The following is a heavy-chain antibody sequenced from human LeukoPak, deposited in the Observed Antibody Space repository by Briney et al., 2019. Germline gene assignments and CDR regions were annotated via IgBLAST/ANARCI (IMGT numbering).Heavy chain of an antibody. CDR2: IDWDDDK. V-gene: IGHV2-70*11. CDR1: GFSLSTSGMC. D-gene: IGHD1-26*01. CDR3: ARTVRYSGSYLVFDY. J-gene: IGHJ4*02. Sequence: SGPALVEPTQTLTLTCTFSGFSLSTSGMCVSWIRQPPGRALEWLARIDWDDDKYYSTSLKTRLTISKDTSKNQVVLTMTNMDPVDTSTYYCARTVRYSGSYLVFDYWGQGTLVTVSS.